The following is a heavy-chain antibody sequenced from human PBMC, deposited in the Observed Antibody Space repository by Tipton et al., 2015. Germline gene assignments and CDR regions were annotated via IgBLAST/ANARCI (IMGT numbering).Heavy chain of an antibody. CDR3: ARHVRYDFWSGYYTPFDY. Sequence: TLSLTCTVSGGSISSSSYYWGWIRQPPGKGLEWIGSINFSGSIYYNPSLKSRVTISLDTSKNQFSLKLSSVTAAETAVYYCARHVRYDFWSGYYTPFDYWGQGTLVTVSS. D-gene: IGHD3-3*01. V-gene: IGHV4-39*01. CDR1: GGSISSSSYY. J-gene: IGHJ4*02. CDR2: INFSGSI.